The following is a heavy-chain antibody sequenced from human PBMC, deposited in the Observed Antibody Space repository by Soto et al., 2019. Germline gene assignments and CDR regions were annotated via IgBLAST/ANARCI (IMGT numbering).Heavy chain of an antibody. J-gene: IGHJ6*02. V-gene: IGHV4-61*01. CDR1: GGSVSSSNYY. CDR3: ARSVPEGNWNDWDYYYGMDV. CDR2: IYYSGST. D-gene: IGHD1-20*01. Sequence: SETLSLTCTVSGGSVSSSNYYWSWIRQPPGKGLEWIGYIYYSGSTNYNPSLKSRVTISVDTSKNQFSLKLSSVTAADTAVYYCARSVPEGNWNDWDYYYGMDVWGQGTTVTVSS.